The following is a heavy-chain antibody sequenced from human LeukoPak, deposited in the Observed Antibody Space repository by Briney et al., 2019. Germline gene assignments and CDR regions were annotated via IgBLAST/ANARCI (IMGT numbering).Heavy chain of an antibody. CDR1: GFTVSSNY. Sequence: GGSLRLSCAASGFTVSSNYMSWVRQAPGKGLEWVSVIYSGGSTYYADSVKGRFTISRDNSKNTLYLQMNSLRAEDTAVYYCAGTYYYGSGSYYAEFDYWGQGTLVTISS. CDR2: IYSGGST. J-gene: IGHJ4*02. V-gene: IGHV3-66*01. CDR3: AGTYYYGSGSYYAEFDY. D-gene: IGHD3-10*01.